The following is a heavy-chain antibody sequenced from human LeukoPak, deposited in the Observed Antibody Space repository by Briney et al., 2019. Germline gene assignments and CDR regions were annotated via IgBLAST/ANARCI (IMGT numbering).Heavy chain of an antibody. Sequence: SETLSLTCTVSGGSISTYYWNWIRQPPGKGLEWIGYIYYSGSTNYNPSLKSRVTISVDTSKNQFSLKLSSVTAADTAVYYCASWTTTNWFDPWGQGTLVTVSS. V-gene: IGHV4-59*01. J-gene: IGHJ5*02. D-gene: IGHD3/OR15-3a*01. CDR3: ASWTTTNWFDP. CDR2: IYYSGST. CDR1: GGSISTYY.